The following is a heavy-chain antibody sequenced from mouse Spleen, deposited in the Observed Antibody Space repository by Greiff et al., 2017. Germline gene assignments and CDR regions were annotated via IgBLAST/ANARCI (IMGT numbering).Heavy chain of an antibody. CDR3: ARKGDYGNYVDYAMDY. CDR1: GFSLTSYG. V-gene: IGHV2-2*01. D-gene: IGHD2-1*01. J-gene: IGHJ4*01. Sequence: VQLVESGPGLVQPSQSLSITCTVSGFSLTSYGVHWVRQSPGKGLEWLGVIWSGGSTDYNAAFISRLSISKDNSKSQVFFKMNSLQADDTAIYYCARKGDYGNYVDYAMDYWGQGTSVTVSS. CDR2: IWSGGST.